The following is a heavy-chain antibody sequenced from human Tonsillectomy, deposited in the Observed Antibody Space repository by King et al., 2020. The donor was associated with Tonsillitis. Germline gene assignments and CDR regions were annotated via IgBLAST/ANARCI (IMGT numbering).Heavy chain of an antibody. CDR2: IKQDVSEK. J-gene: IGHJ4*02. Sequence: EVQLVESGGGLVQPGGSLRLSCAASGFTISSYWMSWVRQAPGKGLEWVANIKQDVSEKYYVDSVKGRFTISRDNAKNSLYLQMNSLRGEDTAVYYCATTKNVSVAAYYGGQGTLVTVP. V-gene: IGHV3-7*01. D-gene: IGHD6-19*01. CDR3: ATTKNVSVAAYY. CDR1: GFTISSYW.